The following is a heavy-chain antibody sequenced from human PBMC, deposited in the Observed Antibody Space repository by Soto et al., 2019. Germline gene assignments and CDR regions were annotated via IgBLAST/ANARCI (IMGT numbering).Heavy chain of an antibody. Sequence: EVQLLESGGGLVQPGGSLRLSCAASGFTFSSYAMSWVRQAPGKGLEWVSAISGSGGSTYYADSVKGRFTISRDNSKNTLYLQMNSLRADDTAVYYCARKTTVVTPGDYWGQGTLVTVSS. J-gene: IGHJ4*02. CDR2: ISGSGGST. CDR1: GFTFSSYA. V-gene: IGHV3-23*01. CDR3: ARKTTVVTPGDY. D-gene: IGHD4-17*01.